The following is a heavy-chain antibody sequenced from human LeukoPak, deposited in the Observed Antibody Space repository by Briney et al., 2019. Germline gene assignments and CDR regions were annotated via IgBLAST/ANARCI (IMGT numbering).Heavy chain of an antibody. D-gene: IGHD3-10*01. Sequence: WARQARGEGLEWIGSIYYSGRTYYHPSLKSRVTISVDTSKNQFSLKLSSVTAADTPVYYCARQAGGSGSYARLDDGSQGTLVTVSS. V-gene: IGHV4-39*01. CDR3: ARQAGGSGSYARLDD. J-gene: IGHJ4*02. CDR2: IYYSGRT.